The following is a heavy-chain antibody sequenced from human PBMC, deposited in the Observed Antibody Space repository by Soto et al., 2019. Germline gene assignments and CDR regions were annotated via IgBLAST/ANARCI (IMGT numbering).Heavy chain of an antibody. Sequence: GWSLRLSCAASGFTFRNYCIHWVRQAPGKGLVWVSRISGYGRINYADSVEGRFTISRDDAKGELYLQMNSLSLEDTAVYYCARGGLEPFDYWGQGALVTVSS. CDR2: ISGYGRI. CDR1: GFTFRNYC. D-gene: IGHD1-1*01. J-gene: IGHJ4*02. V-gene: IGHV3-74*01. CDR3: ARGGLEPFDY.